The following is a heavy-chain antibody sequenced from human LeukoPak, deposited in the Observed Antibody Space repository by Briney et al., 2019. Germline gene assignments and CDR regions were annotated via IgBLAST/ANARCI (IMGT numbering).Heavy chain of an antibody. J-gene: IGHJ4*02. CDR3: ARETDGLDY. V-gene: IGHV3-30-3*01. D-gene: IGHD5-24*01. Sequence: GGSLRLSCAAFGFIFSSDAMHWVRQAPGKGLEWVALISYDGSNEYYADSVKGRFTISRDNSKNTLYLQVNSLRPEDTAMYYCARETDGLDYWGQGTLVTVSS. CDR1: GFIFSSDA. CDR2: ISYDGSNE.